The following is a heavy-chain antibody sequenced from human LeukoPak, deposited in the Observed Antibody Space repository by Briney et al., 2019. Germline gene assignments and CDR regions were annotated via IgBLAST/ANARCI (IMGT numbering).Heavy chain of an antibody. V-gene: IGHV4-59*01. CDR3: ARDKGDGYTDY. CDR2: IYYSGST. D-gene: IGHD5-12*01. CDR1: GGSISSYY. Sequence: SETLSLTCTVSGGSISSYYWSWIRQPPGKGLEWIGHIYYSGSTNYNPSLKSRVTISVDTSKNQFSLKLSSVTAADTAVYYCARDKGDGYTDYWGQGTLVTVSS. J-gene: IGHJ4*02.